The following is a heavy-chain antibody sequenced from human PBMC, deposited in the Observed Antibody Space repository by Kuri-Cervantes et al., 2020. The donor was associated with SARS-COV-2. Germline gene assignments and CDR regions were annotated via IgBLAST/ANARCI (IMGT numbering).Heavy chain of an antibody. Sequence: GPTPVKPTQTLTLTCPFSGFSLSTSGVGVGWIRQPPGKALEWLALIYWDDDKRYSPSLKSRLTITKDTSKNQVVLTMTNMDPVDTATYYCAHRGSGGAFDYWGQGTLVTVSS. CDR1: GFSLSTSGVG. V-gene: IGHV2-5*02. D-gene: IGHD2-15*01. J-gene: IGHJ4*02. CDR3: AHRGSGGAFDY. CDR2: IYWDDDK.